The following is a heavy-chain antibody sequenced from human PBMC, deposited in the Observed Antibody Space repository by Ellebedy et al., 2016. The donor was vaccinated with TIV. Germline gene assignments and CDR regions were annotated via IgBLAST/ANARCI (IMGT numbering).Heavy chain of an antibody. V-gene: IGHV3-30*18. CDR3: AKDPSIAARYFDF. Sequence: GGSLRLXXAASGFTFSNYGMHWVRQAPGKGLEWVAVISYDGNNKYYADSVKGRFTVPRDNSKNMLYLQMNSLRPEDTAMYYCAKDPSIAARYFDFWGQGTLVTVSS. J-gene: IGHJ4*02. CDR1: GFTFSNYG. CDR2: ISYDGNNK. D-gene: IGHD6-6*01.